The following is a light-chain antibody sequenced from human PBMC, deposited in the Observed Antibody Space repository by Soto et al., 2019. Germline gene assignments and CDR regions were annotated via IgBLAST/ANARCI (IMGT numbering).Light chain of an antibody. CDR2: EVS. V-gene: IGLV2-8*01. Sequence: QSALTQPPSASGSPGQSVSISCPGTSSNICAYKFVTWYQQPPGRAPRLIIYEVSKRPSGVPDRFSGSKSGNTASLSVSGLQPEDEADYFCNSYAGYVNFGYVFGSGTKVTVL. CDR1: SSNICAYKF. CDR3: NSYAGYVNFGYV. J-gene: IGLJ1*01.